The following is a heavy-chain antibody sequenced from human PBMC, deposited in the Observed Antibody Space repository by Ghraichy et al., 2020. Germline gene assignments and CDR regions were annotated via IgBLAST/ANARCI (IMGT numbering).Heavy chain of an antibody. V-gene: IGHV3-21*01. D-gene: IGHD3-3*01. CDR3: SREYDFWSGRLYSYYYGMDV. Sequence: GESLNISCAASGFTFSSYSMNWVRQAPGKGLEWVSSISSSSSYIYYADSVKGRFTISRDNAKNSLYLQMNSLRAEDPAGYYCSREYDFWSGRLYSYYYGMDVWGQGTTVTVSS. CDR2: ISSSSSYI. CDR1: GFTFSSYS. J-gene: IGHJ6*02.